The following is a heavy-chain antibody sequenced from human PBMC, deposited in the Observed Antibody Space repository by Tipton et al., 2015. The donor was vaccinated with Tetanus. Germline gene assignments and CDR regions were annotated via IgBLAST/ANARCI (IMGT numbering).Heavy chain of an antibody. Sequence: TLSLTCTVSGAPISSYYWSWIRQPPGNGLEWIGYIYNSGNTNYNPSLKSRVTISVDTAKNQFSLKLNSATAAVTAVYYCEGEGAPRAFDIRGQGTMVTVSS. CDR1: GAPISSYY. V-gene: IGHV4-59*01. J-gene: IGHJ3*02. CDR2: IYNSGNT. CDR3: EGEGAPRAFDI.